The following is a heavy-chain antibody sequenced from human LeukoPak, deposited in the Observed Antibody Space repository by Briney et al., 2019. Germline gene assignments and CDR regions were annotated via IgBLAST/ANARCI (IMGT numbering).Heavy chain of an antibody. D-gene: IGHD4-23*01. CDR3: ARGTRDYGGNPYYYYYMDV. J-gene: IGHJ6*03. CDR1: GFTFSSYW. Sequence: GGSLRLSCAASGFTFSSYWMHWVRQAPGKGLVWVSRINSDGSSTSYADSVKGRFTISRDNAKNTLYLQMNSLRAEDTAVYYCARGTRDYGGNPYYYYYMDVWGKGTTVTVPS. CDR2: INSDGSST. V-gene: IGHV3-74*01.